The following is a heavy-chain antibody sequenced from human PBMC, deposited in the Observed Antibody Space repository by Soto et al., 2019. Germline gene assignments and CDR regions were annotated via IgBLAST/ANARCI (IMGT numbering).Heavy chain of an antibody. V-gene: IGHV1-46*02. D-gene: IGHD2-21*02. CDR1: GYTFNTYY. CDR3: ARGCHIAVVTASFDY. CDR2: IHPSGGGT. J-gene: IGHJ4*02. Sequence: QVQLVQSGAEVKKPGASVKVSCKPSGYTFNTYYLHWVRQAPGQALEWMGVIHPSGGGTTYAQKCLGRVTVTRDTSTSAVFMELSSLRSDDTAVYYCARGCHIAVVTASFDYWGQGTLVTVSS.